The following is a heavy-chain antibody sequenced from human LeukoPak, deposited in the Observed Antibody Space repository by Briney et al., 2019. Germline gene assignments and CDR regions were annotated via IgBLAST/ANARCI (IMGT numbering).Heavy chain of an antibody. D-gene: IGHD2-15*01. J-gene: IGHJ4*02. V-gene: IGHV4-59*10. CDR1: GGSISGYY. CDR2: IYSSGST. Sequence: SETLSLTCAVYGGSISGYYWSWIRQPAGKGLEWIGQIYSSGSTYYNPSLKSRLTMSGDTSKNQFSLKLSSVTAADTAVYYCVRGGSKAAATFDYWGQGTLVTVSS. CDR3: VRGGSKAAATFDY.